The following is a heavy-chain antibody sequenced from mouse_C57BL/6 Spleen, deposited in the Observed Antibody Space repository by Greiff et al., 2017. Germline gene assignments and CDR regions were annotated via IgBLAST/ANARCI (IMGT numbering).Heavy chain of an antibody. CDR1: GYAFSSSW. CDR3: ARGTITTVFDY. CDR2: IYPGDGDT. V-gene: IGHV1-82*01. D-gene: IGHD1-1*01. Sequence: VQLQQSGPELVKPGASVKISCKASGYAFSSSWMNWVKQRPGKGLEWIGRIYPGDGDTNYNGKFKGKATLTADKSSSTAYMQLSSLTSEDSAVYVCARGTITTVFDYWGQGTTLTVSS. J-gene: IGHJ2*01.